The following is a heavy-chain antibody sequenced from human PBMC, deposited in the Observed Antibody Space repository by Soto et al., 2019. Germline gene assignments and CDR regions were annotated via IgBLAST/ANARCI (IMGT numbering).Heavy chain of an antibody. J-gene: IGHJ6*02. CDR2: IWYDGRNK. CDR1: GFTFSSYG. D-gene: IGHD3-3*01. V-gene: IGHV3-33*01. CDR3: ARGHRIFGVVIIRYGMDV. Sequence: PGGSLRLSCAASGFTFSSYGMHWVRQAPCKGLEWVAVIWYDGRNKYYADSVKGRFTISRDNSKNTLYLQMNSLRAEDTAVYYCARGHRIFGVVIIRYGMDVWGQGTTVTVSS.